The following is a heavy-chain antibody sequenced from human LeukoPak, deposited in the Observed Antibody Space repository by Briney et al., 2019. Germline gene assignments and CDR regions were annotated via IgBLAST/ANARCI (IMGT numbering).Heavy chain of an antibody. V-gene: IGHV4-39*01. CDR3: ARHHSALNWFDP. D-gene: IGHD2-15*01. CDR1: GGSISSGSYY. CDR2: IYHSGIT. J-gene: IGHJ5*02. Sequence: PSETLSLTCTVSGGSISSGSYYWDWIRQAPGKGLEWIGNIYHSGITYYNPSLKSRVTMSVDTSKNHFSLKLNSLTAADTAVYYCARHHSALNWFDPWGQGRLATVSS.